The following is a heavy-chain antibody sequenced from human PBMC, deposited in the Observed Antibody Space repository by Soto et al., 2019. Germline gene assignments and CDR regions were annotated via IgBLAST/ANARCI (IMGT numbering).Heavy chain of an antibody. CDR3: ARLEATRTTWFTGPYNWFDP. Sequence: EMQLVQSGAEERKPGDSLKISCKGSGYDFNSHWIGWVRQMPGQGLEWMGIIYPGDSDTRYNPSFQGRVTISADKSSSTAYLQWSTLEASDTAIYYCARLEATRTTWFTGPYNWFDPWGEGTRVTVSS. V-gene: IGHV5-51*03. J-gene: IGHJ5*02. D-gene: IGHD6-13*01. CDR1: GYDFNSHW. CDR2: IYPGDSDT.